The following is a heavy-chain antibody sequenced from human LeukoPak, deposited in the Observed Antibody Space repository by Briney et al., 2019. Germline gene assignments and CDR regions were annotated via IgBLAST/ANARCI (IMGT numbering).Heavy chain of an antibody. CDR1: GYTFTGCY. CDR2: INPNSGGT. D-gene: IGHD2-2*01. V-gene: IGHV1-2*02. J-gene: IGHJ4*02. Sequence: ASVKVSCKASGYTFTGCYMHWVRQAPGQGLEWMRWINPNSGGTNYAQKFQGRVTMTRDTSISTAYMELSRLRSDDTAVYYCARVDETLPAAFDYWGQGTLVTVSS. CDR3: ARVDETLPAAFDY.